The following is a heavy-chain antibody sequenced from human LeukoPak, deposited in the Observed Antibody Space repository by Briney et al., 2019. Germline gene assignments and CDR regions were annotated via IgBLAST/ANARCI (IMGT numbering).Heavy chain of an antibody. CDR2: ISAYNGNT. Sequence: ASVKVSCKASGYTFTSYGISWVRQAPGQGLEWMGWISAYNGNTNYAQKLQGRVTMTTDTSTSTAYMELRSLRSDDTAVYYCARDTYYYDSSGYPSDYWGQRTLVTLSS. J-gene: IGHJ4*02. CDR1: GYTFTSYG. D-gene: IGHD3-22*01. CDR3: ARDTYYYDSSGYPSDY. V-gene: IGHV1-18*01.